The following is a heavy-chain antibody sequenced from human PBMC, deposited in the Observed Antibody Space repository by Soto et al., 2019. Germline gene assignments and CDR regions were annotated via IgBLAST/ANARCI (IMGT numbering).Heavy chain of an antibody. V-gene: IGHV4-31*03. CDR1: GGSISSGGYY. J-gene: IGHJ5*02. CDR3: ATVLREDYPGSGSYYKRRNNSFEP. Sequence: PSETLSLTCTVSGGSISSGGYYWSWIRQHPGKGLEWIGYIYYSGSTYYNPSLKSRVTISVDTSKNQFSLKLSSVTAADTAVYYCATVLREDYPGSGSYYKRRNNSFEPWGQGTLVTVSS. CDR2: IYYSGST. D-gene: IGHD3-10*01.